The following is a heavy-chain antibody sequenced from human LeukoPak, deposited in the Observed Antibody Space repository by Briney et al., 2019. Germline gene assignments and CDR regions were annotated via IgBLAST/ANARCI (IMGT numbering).Heavy chain of an antibody. J-gene: IGHJ4*02. CDR3: AKDRIAVDGYYFDY. V-gene: IGHV3-23*01. Sequence: PGGSLRLSCAASGFTFSSYAMSWVRQAPGKGLEWVSGINGNGGSTYYADSVKGRFTISRDNSKNTLYLQMNSLRGEDTAVYYCAKDRIAVDGYYFDYWGQGTVVTVSS. CDR2: INGNGGST. D-gene: IGHD6-19*01. CDR1: GFTFSSYA.